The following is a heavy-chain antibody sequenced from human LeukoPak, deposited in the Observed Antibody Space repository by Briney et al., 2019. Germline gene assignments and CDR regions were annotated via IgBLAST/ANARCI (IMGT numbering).Heavy chain of an antibody. D-gene: IGHD1-26*01. CDR1: GFTFSTFA. Sequence: PGGSLRLSCAASGFTFSTFAMTWVRQAPGKGLEWVSSIADYTAYADSVKGRFTISRDNSKNTLYLQMDSLRAGDTALYYCAKESGAHYGFGMDVWGQGTLVTVSS. CDR2: IADYT. V-gene: IGHV3-23*01. CDR3: AKESGAHYGFGMDV. J-gene: IGHJ6*02.